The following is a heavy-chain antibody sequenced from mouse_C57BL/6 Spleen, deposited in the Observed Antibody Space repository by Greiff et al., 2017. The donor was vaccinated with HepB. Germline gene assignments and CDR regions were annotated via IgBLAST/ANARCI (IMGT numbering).Heavy chain of an antibody. CDR3: ASGLRDVGFAY. Sequence: EVKLQESGPGLVKPSQSLSLTCSVTGYSITSGYYWNWIRQFPGNKLEWMGYISYDGSNNYNPSLKNRISITRDTSKNQFFLKLNSVTTEDTATYYCASGLRDVGFAYWGQGTLVTVSA. CDR2: ISYDGSN. V-gene: IGHV3-6*01. CDR1: GYSITSGYY. J-gene: IGHJ3*01. D-gene: IGHD3-2*02.